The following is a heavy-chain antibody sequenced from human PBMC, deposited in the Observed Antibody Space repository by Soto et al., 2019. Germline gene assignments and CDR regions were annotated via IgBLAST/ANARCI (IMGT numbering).Heavy chain of an antibody. CDR2: IIPIFPTA. Sequence: SVKVSCKASGGTFSSYAISWVRQAPVQGLEWMGGIIPIFPTANYAQKFQGRVTITADESRSTAYMELSSLRSEDTAVYYCAKELIAASPVNYYYYVMHVWGEGTTVTVSS. CDR1: GGTFSSYA. D-gene: IGHD6-6*01. J-gene: IGHJ6*04. V-gene: IGHV1-69*13. CDR3: AKELIAASPVNYYYYVMHV.